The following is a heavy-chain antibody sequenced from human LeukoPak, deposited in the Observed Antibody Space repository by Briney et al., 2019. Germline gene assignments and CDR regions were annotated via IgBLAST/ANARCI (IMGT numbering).Heavy chain of an antibody. Sequence: PSETLSLTCAVYGGSFSGYYWSWIRQPPGKGLEWIGYIYYSGSTNYNPSLKSRVTISVDTSKNQFSLKLSSVTAADTAVYYCARDTRGSLYYFDYWGQGTLVTVSS. J-gene: IGHJ4*02. V-gene: IGHV4-59*01. CDR3: ARDTRGSLYYFDY. D-gene: IGHD1-26*01. CDR2: IYYSGST. CDR1: GGSFSGYY.